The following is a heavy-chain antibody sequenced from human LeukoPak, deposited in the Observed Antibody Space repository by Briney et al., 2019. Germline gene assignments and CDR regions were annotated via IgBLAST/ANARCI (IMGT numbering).Heavy chain of an antibody. CDR1: GFTFSKYW. J-gene: IGHJ4*02. CDR2: INTDGTVT. CDR3: ATDQWLAPPPDS. V-gene: IGHV3-74*01. D-gene: IGHD6-19*01. Sequence: GGSLRLSCAASGFTFSKYWMLWVRQAPGKGLESVSRINTDGTVTTYADSVKGRFTVSRDNADNTMFLQMNSVRDEDTAVYYCATDQWLAPPPDSWGQGTPVTVSS.